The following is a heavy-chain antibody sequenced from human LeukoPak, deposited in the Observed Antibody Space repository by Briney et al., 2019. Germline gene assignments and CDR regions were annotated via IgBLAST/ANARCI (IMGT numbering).Heavy chain of an antibody. J-gene: IGHJ4*02. V-gene: IGHV3-13*01. CDR1: GFTFSNYD. CDR2: IGTAGDT. Sequence: GGSLRLSRAASGFTFSNYDMHWVRQAAGKGLEWVSAIGTAGDTYYPGSVKGRFTISRENAKNSLYLQMNSLSAGDTAVYYCASSPAYSSSWYAIDNWGQGTLVTVSS. D-gene: IGHD6-13*01. CDR3: ASSPAYSSSWYAIDN.